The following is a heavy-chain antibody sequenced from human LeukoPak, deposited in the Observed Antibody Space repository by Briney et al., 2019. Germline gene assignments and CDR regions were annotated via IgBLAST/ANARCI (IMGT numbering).Heavy chain of an antibody. D-gene: IGHD3-22*01. CDR2: ISSSSSYI. V-gene: IGHV3-21*01. CDR1: GFTLSSYP. J-gene: IGHJ3*02. Sequence: GRSLRLSCAASGFTLSSYPMHWVRQAPGKGLEWVSSISSSSSYIYYADSVKGRFTISRDNAKNSLYLQMNSLRAEDTAVYYRARWDYDSSGEGDAFDIWGQGTMVTVSS. CDR3: ARWDYDSSGEGDAFDI.